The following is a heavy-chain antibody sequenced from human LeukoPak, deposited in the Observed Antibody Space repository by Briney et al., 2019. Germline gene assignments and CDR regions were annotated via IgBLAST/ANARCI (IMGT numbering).Heavy chain of an antibody. CDR2: ISHSGST. CDR3: ARPRGYSYGYAFDY. D-gene: IGHD5-18*01. Sequence: PSETLSLTCAVYGGSFSGYYWSWIRQPPGKGLEWIGEISHSGSTNYNPSLKSRVTISVDTSKNQFSLKLSSVTAADTAVYYCARPRGYSYGYAFDYWGQGTLVTVSS. J-gene: IGHJ4*02. CDR1: GGSFSGYY. V-gene: IGHV4-34*01.